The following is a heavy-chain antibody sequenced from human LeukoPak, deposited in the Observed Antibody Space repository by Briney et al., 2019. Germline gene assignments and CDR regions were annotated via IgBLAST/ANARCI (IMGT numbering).Heavy chain of an antibody. CDR3: AAESVPAAKNYYYGMDV. D-gene: IGHD2-2*01. V-gene: IGHV1-8*01. CDR2: MNPKSGNT. CDR1: GYTFINYD. Sequence: ASVKVSCKTSGYTFINYDINWVRQATGQGLEWIGWMNPKSGNTGSAQRFQGRVTMTRDMSTSTAYMELSSLRSEDAAVYYCAAESVPAAKNYYYGMDVWGQGTTVTVSS. J-gene: IGHJ6*02.